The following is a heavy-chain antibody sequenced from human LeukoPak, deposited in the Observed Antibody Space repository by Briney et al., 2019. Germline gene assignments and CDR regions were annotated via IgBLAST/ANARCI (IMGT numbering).Heavy chain of an antibody. D-gene: IGHD3-16*02. CDR2: ISSSGSHM. CDR3: ARLTFGGVIGFDY. Sequence: PGGSLRLSCAASGFTFSSYSMNWVRPAPGKGLEWVSSISSSGSHMYYADSVKGRFTISRDNAKNSLYLQMNSLRAEDTAVYYCARLTFGGVIGFDYWGQGTLVTVSS. V-gene: IGHV3-21*01. CDR1: GFTFSSYS. J-gene: IGHJ4*02.